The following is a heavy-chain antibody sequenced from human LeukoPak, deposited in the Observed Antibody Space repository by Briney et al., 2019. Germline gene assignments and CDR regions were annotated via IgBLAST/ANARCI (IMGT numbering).Heavy chain of an antibody. Sequence: GGSLRLSCAASGFTFDDYAMHWVRQAPGKGLEWVSGISWNSGSIGYADSVKGRFTISRDNAKNSLYLQMNSLRAEDMALYYCAKVGMRWLQFGAFDIWGQGTMVTVSS. D-gene: IGHD5-24*01. CDR3: AKVGMRWLQFGAFDI. V-gene: IGHV3-9*03. CDR2: ISWNSGSI. J-gene: IGHJ3*02. CDR1: GFTFDDYA.